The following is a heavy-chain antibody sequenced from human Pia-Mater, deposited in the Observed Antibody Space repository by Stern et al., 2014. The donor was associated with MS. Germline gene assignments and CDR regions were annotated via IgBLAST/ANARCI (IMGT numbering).Heavy chain of an antibody. V-gene: IGHV3-11*01. CDR2: ISGSGDTI. Sequence: VQLVESGGGLGKPGGSLRLSCATSGFTFSDYYMNRIRQAPGKGLEWIAYISGSGDTIHYIDSVKGRFNISRDNVKNTLYLQMNSLRAEDTAIYYCARDRLSGGWFLQHWGQGTLVTVSS. CDR3: ARDRLSGGWFLQH. D-gene: IGHD6-19*01. CDR1: GFTFSDYY. J-gene: IGHJ1*01.